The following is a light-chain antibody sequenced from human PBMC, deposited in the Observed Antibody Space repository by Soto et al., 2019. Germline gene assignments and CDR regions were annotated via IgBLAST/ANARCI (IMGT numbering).Light chain of an antibody. V-gene: IGLV2-11*01. CDR1: SSDGGRYSY. J-gene: IGLJ1*01. CDR3: WSYAGTYTGV. CDR2: DAS. Sequence: QSVLTQPRSVSGSPGQSVSISCTGTSSDGGRYSYVSWYQQHPGKAPKLTIYDASERPSGVPGRFSGSKSGNAACLTISGLQAEEEADYYCWSYAGTYTGVFGTGTKVTVL.